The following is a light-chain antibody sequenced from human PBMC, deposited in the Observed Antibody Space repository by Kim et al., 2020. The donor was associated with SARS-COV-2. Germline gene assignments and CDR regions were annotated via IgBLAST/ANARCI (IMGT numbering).Light chain of an antibody. CDR2: AAS. CDR1: ENLYIN. J-gene: IGKJ4*01. CDR3: QQYQKWPLT. Sequence: GSPGGRATLSWRASENLYINLAWYQQRPGQAPRLLIYAASTGATDSPARFSGSGSGTEFTLTISSLQSEDFALYYCQQYQKWPLTFGGGTKVDIK. V-gene: IGKV3-15*01.